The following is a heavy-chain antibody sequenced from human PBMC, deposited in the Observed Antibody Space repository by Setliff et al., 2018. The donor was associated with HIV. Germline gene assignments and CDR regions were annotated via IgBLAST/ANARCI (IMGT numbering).Heavy chain of an antibody. Sequence: SETLSLTCAVYGSSFNNYYWSWIRQSPGKGLEWIGEIDHSGGPNYKSSLKSRVTITIDTSKNQFSLKVTSVTAADTAIYYCARGPVSGYDRGWVDSWGQGTQVTVPQ. CDR3: ARGPVSGYDRGWVDS. D-gene: IGHD5-12*01. CDR1: GSSFNNYY. V-gene: IGHV4-34*01. CDR2: IDHSGGP. J-gene: IGHJ4*02.